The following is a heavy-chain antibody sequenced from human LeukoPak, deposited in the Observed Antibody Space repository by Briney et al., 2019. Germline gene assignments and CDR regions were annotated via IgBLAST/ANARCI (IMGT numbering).Heavy chain of an antibody. D-gene: IGHD3-10*01. CDR1: GFTFRNYW. V-gene: IGHV3-23*01. CDR3: AKAAGSGSYSPSDY. Sequence: GGSLRLSCAASGFTFRNYWMHWVRQAPGKGLEWVSTISGSGGSTYNADSVKGRFTISRDNSKNTLYLQMNSLRAEDTAVYYCAKAAGSGSYSPSDYWGQGTLVTVSS. J-gene: IGHJ4*02. CDR2: ISGSGGST.